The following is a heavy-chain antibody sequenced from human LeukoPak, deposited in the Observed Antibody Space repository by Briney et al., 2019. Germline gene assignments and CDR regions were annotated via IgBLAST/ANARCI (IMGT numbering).Heavy chain of an antibody. CDR2: IYYSGST. CDR1: GGSISSGDYY. CDR3: ARGVTVTTSDAFDI. D-gene: IGHD4-17*01. V-gene: IGHV4-30-4*01. Sequence: SQTLSLTCTVSGGSISSGDYYWSWIRQPPGKGLEWIEYIYYSGSTYYNPSLKSRVTISVDTSKNQFSLKLSSVTAADTAVYYCARGVTVTTSDAFDIWGQGTMVTVSS. J-gene: IGHJ3*02.